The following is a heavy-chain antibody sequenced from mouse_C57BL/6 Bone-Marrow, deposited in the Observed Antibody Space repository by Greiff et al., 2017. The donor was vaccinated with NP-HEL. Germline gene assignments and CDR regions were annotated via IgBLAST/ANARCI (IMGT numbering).Heavy chain of an antibody. CDR3: ARLYDYSAWFAY. J-gene: IGHJ3*01. CDR2: ISNGGGST. V-gene: IGHV5-12*01. D-gene: IGHD2-4*01. Sequence: EVKVVESGGGLVQPGGSLKLSCAASGFTFSDYYMYWVRQTPEKRLEWVAYISNGGGSTYYPDTVKGRFTISRDNAKNTLYLQMSRLKSEDTAKYYCARLYDYSAWFAYWGQGTLVTVSA. CDR1: GFTFSDYY.